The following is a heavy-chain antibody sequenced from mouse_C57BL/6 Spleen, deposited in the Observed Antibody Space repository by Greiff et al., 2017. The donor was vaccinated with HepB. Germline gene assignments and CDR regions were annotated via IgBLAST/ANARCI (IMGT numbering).Heavy chain of an antibody. Sequence: EVKLQESGGGLVQPGGSMKLSCVASGFTFSNYWMNWVRQSPEKGLEWVAQIRLKSDNYATHYAESVKGRFTISRDYSKSSVYLQMNNLRAEDTGIYYCTENWAYWYFDVWGTGTTVTVSS. D-gene: IGHD4-1*01. CDR3: TENWAYWYFDV. CDR1: GFTFSNYW. CDR2: IRLKSDNYAT. V-gene: IGHV6-3*01. J-gene: IGHJ1*03.